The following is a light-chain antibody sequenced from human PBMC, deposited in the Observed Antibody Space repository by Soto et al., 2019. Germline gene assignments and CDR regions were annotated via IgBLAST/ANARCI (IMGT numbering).Light chain of an antibody. J-gene: IGKJ4*01. CDR3: KHYNNWPLT. CDR1: QSVSSN. V-gene: IGKV3-15*01. CDR2: GAY. Sequence: EIVMTQSPATLSVSPGERATLSCRASQSVSSNLAWYQQKPGQAPRLLIYGAYTRATGIPARFSGSGSGTDFTLTISSLEPDDFALYFCKHYNNWPLTFGGGTKVDIK.